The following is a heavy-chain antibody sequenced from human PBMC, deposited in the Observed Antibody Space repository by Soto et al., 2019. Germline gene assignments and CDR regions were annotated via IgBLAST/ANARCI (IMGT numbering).Heavy chain of an antibody. Sequence: GGSLRLSCAASGFTFSSYAMSWVRQAPGKGLEWVSAISGSGGSTYYADSVKGRFTISRDNSKNTLYLQMNSLRAEDTAVYYCAKVFIGVAVTHGLTQYFQHWGQGTLVTVSS. CDR3: AKVFIGVAVTHGLTQYFQH. D-gene: IGHD4-4*01. CDR1: GFTFSSYA. CDR2: ISGSGGST. V-gene: IGHV3-23*01. J-gene: IGHJ1*01.